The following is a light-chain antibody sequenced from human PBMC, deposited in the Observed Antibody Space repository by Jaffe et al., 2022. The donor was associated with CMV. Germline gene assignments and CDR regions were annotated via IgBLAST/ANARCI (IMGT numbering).Light chain of an antibody. CDR2: FDS. Sequence: SNVLTQPPSMSVAPGKTARIPCGGNSIGSKSVHWYQLRPGQAPLLVIHFDSDRPSGIPERFSGSKSGNTATLSISRVEAGDEADYYCQVWDSSVVVFGGGTTLTVL. CDR1: SIGSKS. J-gene: IGLJ2*01. CDR3: QVWDSSVVV. V-gene: IGLV3-21*04.